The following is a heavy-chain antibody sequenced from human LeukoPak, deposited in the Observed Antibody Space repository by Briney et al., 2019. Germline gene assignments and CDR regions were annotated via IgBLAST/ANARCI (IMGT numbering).Heavy chain of an antibody. V-gene: IGHV3-23*01. CDR3: AKSPFSSSWFQEDYFDY. J-gene: IGHJ4*02. Sequence: GGSLRLSCAASGFTFSSYAMSWVRQAPGKGLEWVSAISGSGGSTYYADSVKGRFTISRGNSKNTLYLQMNSLRAEDTAVYYCAKSPFSSSWFQEDYFDYWGQGTLVTVSS. D-gene: IGHD6-13*01. CDR1: GFTFSSYA. CDR2: ISGSGGST.